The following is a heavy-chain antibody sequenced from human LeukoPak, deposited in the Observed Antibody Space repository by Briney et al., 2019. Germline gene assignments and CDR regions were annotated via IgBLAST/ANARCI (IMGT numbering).Heavy chain of an antibody. Sequence: SETLSLTCAVYGGSFSGYYWSWIRQPPGKGLEWIGEINHSGSTNYNPSLKSRVAISVDTSKNQFSLKLSSVTAADTAVYYCARVSSVGDTMIVSEFDYWGQETLVTVSS. V-gene: IGHV4-34*01. CDR1: GGSFSGYY. J-gene: IGHJ4*02. CDR3: ARVSSVGDTMIVSEFDY. CDR2: INHSGST. D-gene: IGHD3-22*01.